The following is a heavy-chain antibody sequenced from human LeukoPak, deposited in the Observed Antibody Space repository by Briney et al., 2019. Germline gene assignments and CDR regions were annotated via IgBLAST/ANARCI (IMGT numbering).Heavy chain of an antibody. Sequence: AASVKVSCKASGYTFTGYYMHWVRQAPGQGLEWMGWINPNSGGTNYAQKFQGRVTMTRDTSISTAYMELSRLRSDDTAVYYCARVGTRIAAAGTPQINYWGQGTLVTVSS. CDR1: GYTFTGYY. J-gene: IGHJ4*02. D-gene: IGHD6-13*01. CDR3: ARVGTRIAAAGTPQINY. V-gene: IGHV1-2*02. CDR2: INPNSGGT.